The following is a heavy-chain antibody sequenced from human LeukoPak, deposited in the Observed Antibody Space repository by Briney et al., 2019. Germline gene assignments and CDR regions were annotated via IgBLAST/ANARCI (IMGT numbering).Heavy chain of an antibody. J-gene: IGHJ4*02. CDR1: GFTFSSYW. D-gene: IGHD3-22*01. Sequence: PGGSLRLSCAASGFTFSSYWMSWVRQAPGKGLEWVANIKQDGSEKYYVDSVKGRFTISRDNAKNSLYLQMNSLRAEDTAVYYCAREEYYCDSSGFDYWGQGTLVTVSS. CDR3: AREEYYCDSSGFDY. CDR2: IKQDGSEK. V-gene: IGHV3-7*01.